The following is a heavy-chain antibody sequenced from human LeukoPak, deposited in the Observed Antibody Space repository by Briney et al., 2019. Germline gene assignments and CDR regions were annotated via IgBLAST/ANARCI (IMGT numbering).Heavy chain of an antibody. Sequence: SETLSLTCTVPGGSISSGGYYWSWIRQHPGKGLEWIGYIYYSGSTYYNPSLKSRVTISVDTSKNQFSLKLSSLTAAATAVYYCAQSFNWNYYYWGQGTLVTVSS. CDR3: AQSFNWNYYY. V-gene: IGHV4-31*03. J-gene: IGHJ4*02. CDR1: GGSISSGGYY. CDR2: IYYSGST. D-gene: IGHD1-7*01.